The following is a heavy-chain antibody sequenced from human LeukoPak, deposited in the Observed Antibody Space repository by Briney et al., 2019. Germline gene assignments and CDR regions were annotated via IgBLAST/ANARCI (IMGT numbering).Heavy chain of an antibody. CDR1: GGSFSGYY. D-gene: IGHD3-3*01. Sequence: SETLSLTCAVYGGSFSGYYRTWIRQPPGKGLEWIGEIIDTGSTKYNSSLKSRVTISVDTSKNQFSLSLDSVTAADTAVYYCARGLASGYPPIPFDYWGQGTLVTVSS. CDR3: ARGLASGYPPIPFDY. J-gene: IGHJ4*02. V-gene: IGHV4-34*12. CDR2: IIDTGST.